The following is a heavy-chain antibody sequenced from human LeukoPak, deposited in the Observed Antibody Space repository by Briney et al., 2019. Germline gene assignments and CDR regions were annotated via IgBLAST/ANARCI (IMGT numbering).Heavy chain of an antibody. V-gene: IGHV1-18*01. D-gene: IGHD3-10*01. J-gene: IGHJ6*02. CDR2: ISAYNGNT. Sequence: ASVKVSCKASGYTFTSYGISWVRQAPGQGLEWMGWISAYNGNTNYAQKLQGRVTMTTDTSTSTAYMELRSLRSDDTAVYYCARAARESEAYYYYGMDVWGQGTTVTVSS. CDR1: GYTFTSYG. CDR3: ARAARESEAYYYYGMDV.